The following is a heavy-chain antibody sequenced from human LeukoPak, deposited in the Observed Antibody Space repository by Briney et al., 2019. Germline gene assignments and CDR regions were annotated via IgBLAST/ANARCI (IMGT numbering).Heavy chain of an antibody. CDR3: AKGRAGAQMRD. V-gene: IGHV3-23*01. CDR2: TSGSGGST. J-gene: IGHJ4*02. CDR1: GFIFSTYG. D-gene: IGHD6-13*01. Sequence: GGSLRLSCAASGFIFSTYGMSWVRQAPGKGLEWVSSTSGSGGSTDYADSVKGRFTISRDNSKNTVYLQLNSLRGEDTAVYHCAKGRAGAQMRDWGQGTLVTVSS.